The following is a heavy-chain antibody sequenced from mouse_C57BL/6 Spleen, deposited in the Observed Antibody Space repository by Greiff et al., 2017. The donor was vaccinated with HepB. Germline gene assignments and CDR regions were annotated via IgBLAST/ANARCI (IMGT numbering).Heavy chain of an antibody. J-gene: IGHJ3*01. Sequence: VQLQQSGSELARPGASVKMSCKASGYTFTSYTMHWVKQRPGQGLEWIGYINPSSGYTKYNQKFKDKATLTADKSSSTAYMQLSSLTSEDSAVYYCAREGTTVVTPFAYWGQGTLVTVSA. V-gene: IGHV1-4*01. D-gene: IGHD1-1*01. CDR1: GYTFTSYT. CDR2: INPSSGYT. CDR3: AREGTTVVTPFAY.